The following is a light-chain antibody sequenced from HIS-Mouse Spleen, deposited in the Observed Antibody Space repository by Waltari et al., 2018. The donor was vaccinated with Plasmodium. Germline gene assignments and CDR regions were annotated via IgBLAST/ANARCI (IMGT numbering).Light chain of an antibody. CDR2: KAS. J-gene: IGKJ1*01. V-gene: IGKV1-5*03. Sequence: DIQMTQSPSPLSASVGDSVTIPFRASQSISSWLAWYQQKPGKAPKLLIYKASSVESGVPSRFSGSGSGTEFTLTISSLQPDDFATYYCQQYNSYSWTFGQGTKVEIK. CDR1: QSISSW. CDR3: QQYNSYSWT.